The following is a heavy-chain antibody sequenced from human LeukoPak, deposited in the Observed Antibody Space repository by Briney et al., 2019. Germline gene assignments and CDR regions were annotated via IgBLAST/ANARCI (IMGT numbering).Heavy chain of an antibody. Sequence: SETLSLTCTVSGGSMSNYYWTWLRQPPGKGLEWIGYIYYSGSTNYNPSLKSRVTVSVDTSKMQFSLKLSSVTAADTAVYYCAKEGMIRGVIDYWGQGALVTVSS. D-gene: IGHD3-10*01. J-gene: IGHJ4*02. CDR3: AKEGMIRGVIDY. V-gene: IGHV4-59*12. CDR1: GGSMSNYY. CDR2: IYYSGST.